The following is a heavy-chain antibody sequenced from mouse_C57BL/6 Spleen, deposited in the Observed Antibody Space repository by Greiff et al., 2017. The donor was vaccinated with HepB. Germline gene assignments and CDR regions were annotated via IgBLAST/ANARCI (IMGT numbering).Heavy chain of an antibody. CDR2: IHPNSGST. CDR3: ARSTMVQSDY. D-gene: IGHD2-2*01. V-gene: IGHV1-64*01. CDR1: GYTFTSYW. Sequence: QVQLQQSGAELVKPGASVKLSCKASGYTFTSYWMHWVKQRPGQGLEWIGMIHPNSGSTNYNEKFKSKATLTVDKSSSTAYMQLSSLTSEDSAVYYCARSTMVQSDYWGQGTTLTVSS. J-gene: IGHJ2*01.